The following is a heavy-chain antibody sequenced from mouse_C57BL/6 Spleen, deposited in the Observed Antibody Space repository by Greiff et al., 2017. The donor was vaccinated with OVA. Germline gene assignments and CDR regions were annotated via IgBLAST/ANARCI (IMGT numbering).Heavy chain of an antibody. CDR2: IYPGDGDT. J-gene: IGHJ4*01. CDR3: ARQLRLNYYYAMDY. V-gene: IGHV1-82*01. Sequence: QVQLQQSGPELVKPGASVKISCKASGYAFSSSWMNWVKQRPGKGLEWIGRIYPGDGDTNYNGKFKGKATLTADKSSSTAYMQLSSLTSEDSAVYFCARQLRLNYYYAMDYWGQGTSVTVSS. CDR1: GYAFSSSW. D-gene: IGHD3-2*02.